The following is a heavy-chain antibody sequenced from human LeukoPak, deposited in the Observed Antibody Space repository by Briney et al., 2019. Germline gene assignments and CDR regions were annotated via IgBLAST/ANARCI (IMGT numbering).Heavy chain of an antibody. D-gene: IGHD3-22*01. CDR2: IIPIFGTA. CDR1: GCTFSSYA. Sequence: SVKVSCKSSGCTFSSYAISWVRQAPGQGLEWMGGIIPIFGTADYAQKFQGRVTITADESTSTAYMELSSLRSEDTAVYYCARGKQPYYFDSSGYYSFDYWGQGTLVTVSS. J-gene: IGHJ4*02. CDR3: ARGKQPYYFDSSGYYSFDY. V-gene: IGHV1-69*13.